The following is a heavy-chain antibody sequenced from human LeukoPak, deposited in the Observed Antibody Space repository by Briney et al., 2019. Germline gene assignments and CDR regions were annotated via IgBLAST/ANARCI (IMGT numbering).Heavy chain of an antibody. D-gene: IGHD1-26*01. V-gene: IGHV3-30-3*01. CDR3: ARKVGATYFDY. CDR1: GFTFSSYA. Sequence: PGGSLRLSCAASGFTFSSYAMHWVRQAPGKGLEWVALISYDGTKKYYADSVKGRFTISRDNSKNTLYLQMSSLRAEDTAVYYCARKVGATYFDYWGQGTLVTVSS. CDR2: ISYDGTKK. J-gene: IGHJ4*02.